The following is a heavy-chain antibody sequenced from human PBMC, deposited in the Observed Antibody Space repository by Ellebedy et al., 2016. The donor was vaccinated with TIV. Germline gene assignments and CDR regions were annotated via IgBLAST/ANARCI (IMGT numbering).Heavy chain of an antibody. J-gene: IGHJ4*02. V-gene: IGHV1-69*13. CDR2: IIPIFGTA. CDR3: ARSVSLTNPRAHFDY. D-gene: IGHD2-2*01. CDR1: GGTFSTYA. Sequence: SVKVSCXASGGTFSTYAITWVRQAPGQGLEWMGGIIPIFGTANYAQKFQGRVTITADESTSTAYMELSSLRSEDTAVYYCARSVSLTNPRAHFDYWGQGTLVTVSS.